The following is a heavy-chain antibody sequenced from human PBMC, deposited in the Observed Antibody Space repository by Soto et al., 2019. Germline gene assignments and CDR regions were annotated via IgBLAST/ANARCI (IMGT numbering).Heavy chain of an antibody. Sequence: GSLKISCKGCGYSFTSYWIVWVRQMPGKGLEWMGIIYPGDSDTRYSPSFQGQVTISADKSISTAYLQWSSLKASDTAMYYCARSTGYSSSWYVGRNAFDIWGQGTMVTGSS. J-gene: IGHJ3*02. D-gene: IGHD6-13*01. CDR3: ARSTGYSSSWYVGRNAFDI. V-gene: IGHV5-51*01. CDR1: GYSFTSYW. CDR2: IYPGDSDT.